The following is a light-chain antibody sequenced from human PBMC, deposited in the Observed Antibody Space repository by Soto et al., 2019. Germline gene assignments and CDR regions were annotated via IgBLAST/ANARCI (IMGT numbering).Light chain of an antibody. CDR1: QSVSSSY. CDR3: QQYGSSGT. J-gene: IGKJ4*01. Sequence: EIVLTQSPGTLSLSPGERATLSCRASQSVSSSYLAWYQQKPGQAPRLLIYGASSRATGIPDRFSGTGSGTDFTLTISSLEPEDFAGYYCQQYGSSGTFGGGTKVEVK. CDR2: GAS. V-gene: IGKV3-20*01.